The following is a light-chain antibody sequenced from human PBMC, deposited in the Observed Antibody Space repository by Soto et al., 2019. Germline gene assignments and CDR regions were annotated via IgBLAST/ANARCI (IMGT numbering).Light chain of an antibody. Sequence: EIVLTQSPATLSLSPGNRATLSCRASQSVSSYLAWYQQKPGQAPRLLIYDASNRATGIPARFSGSGSGTDFTLTIPSLEPEDCAVYYCHQRSNWPSTFGGGTKVEIK. CDR3: HQRSNWPST. V-gene: IGKV3-11*01. CDR1: QSVSSY. J-gene: IGKJ4*01. CDR2: DAS.